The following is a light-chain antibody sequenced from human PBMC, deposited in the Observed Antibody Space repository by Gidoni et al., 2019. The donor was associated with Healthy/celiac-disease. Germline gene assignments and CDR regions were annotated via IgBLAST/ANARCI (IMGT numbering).Light chain of an antibody. Sequence: QSALTQPASVSGSPGQSLTISCTGTSSDVGGYNYVSWYQQHPGQAPKLMIYDVSNRPSGVSNRFSGSKSGNTASLTISGLQAEDEADYYCSSYTSSSTLVYVFGTGTKVTVL. CDR3: SSYTSSSTLVYV. J-gene: IGLJ1*01. V-gene: IGLV2-14*03. CDR2: DVS. CDR1: SSDVGGYNY.